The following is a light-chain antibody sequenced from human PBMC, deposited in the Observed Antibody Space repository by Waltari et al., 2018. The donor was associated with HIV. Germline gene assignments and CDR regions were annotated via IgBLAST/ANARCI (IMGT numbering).Light chain of an antibody. V-gene: IGLV3-10*01. Sequence: SYELTQPPPVSVFPGQPARITCSGDALPKTYVYWYQQKAGEAPLLVINEDTKRGSGSPARRSGSTSGTVATLTITAAQVDDEADYYCSSADTSGIVFGGGTKLTVL. J-gene: IGLJ2*01. CDR3: SSADTSGIV. CDR1: ALPKTY. CDR2: EDT.